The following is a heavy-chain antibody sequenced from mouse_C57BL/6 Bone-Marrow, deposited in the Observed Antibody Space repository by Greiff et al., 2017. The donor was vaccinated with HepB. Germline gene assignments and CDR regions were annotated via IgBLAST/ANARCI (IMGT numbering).Heavy chain of an antibody. J-gene: IGHJ1*03. CDR1: GFNIKDDY. Sequence: EVQLQQSGAELVRPGASVKLSCTASGFNIKDDYMHWVKQRPEQGLEWIGWIDPENGDTEYASKFQGKATITADTSSNTAYLQLSSLTSEDTAVYYCTTRDDGYSDWYFDVWGTGTTVTVSS. D-gene: IGHD2-3*01. CDR2: IDPENGDT. CDR3: TTRDDGYSDWYFDV. V-gene: IGHV14-4*01.